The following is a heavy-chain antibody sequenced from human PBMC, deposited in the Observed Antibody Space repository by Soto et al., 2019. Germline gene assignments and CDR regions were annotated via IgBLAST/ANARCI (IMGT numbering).Heavy chain of an antibody. V-gene: IGHV3-30*18. CDR2: ISYDGSNK. D-gene: IGHD3-16*01. J-gene: IGHJ6*02. CDR1: GFTFSSYG. CDR3: AKVMITFGGVNRYGMDV. Sequence: QVQLVESGGGVVQPGRSLRLSCGASGFTFSSYGMHWVRQAPGKGLEWVAVISYDGSNKDYADSVKGRSTISRDNSKNTLYLQMNSLRAEDTAVYYCAKVMITFGGVNRYGMDVWGQGTTVTVSS.